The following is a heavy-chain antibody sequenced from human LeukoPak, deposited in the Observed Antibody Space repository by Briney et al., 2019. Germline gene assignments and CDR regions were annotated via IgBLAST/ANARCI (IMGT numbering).Heavy chain of an antibody. CDR2: MSSDGSKK. D-gene: IGHD4-17*01. V-gene: IGHV3-30-3*02. J-gene: IGHJ4*02. CDR3: AKKFTGTTVISGDYFDY. CDR1: GFTFSSYA. Sequence: PGGSLRLSCEASGFTFSSYAMHWVRQAPGKGLEWVAVMSSDGSKKYYADSVKGRFTISRDNSKNTLYLQMNSLRAEDTAVYYCAKKFTGTTVISGDYFDYWGQGTLVTVSS.